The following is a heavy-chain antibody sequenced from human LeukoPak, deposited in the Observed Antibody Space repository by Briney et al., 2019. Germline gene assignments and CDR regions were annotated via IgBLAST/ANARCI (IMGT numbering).Heavy chain of an antibody. V-gene: IGHV3-21*01. Sequence: GGSLRLSCAASGFTFSSYSMNWVRQAPGKGLEWVSSISSSSSYIYYADSVKGRFTISRDDARNTLYLQMNSLRAEDTAVYSCARDSGSGKFDPWGQGTLVTVSS. CDR1: GFTFSSYS. J-gene: IGHJ5*02. D-gene: IGHD6-6*01. CDR3: ARDSGSGKFDP. CDR2: ISSSSSYI.